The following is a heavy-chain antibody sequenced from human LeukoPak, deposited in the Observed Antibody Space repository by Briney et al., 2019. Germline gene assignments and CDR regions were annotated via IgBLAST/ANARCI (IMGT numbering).Heavy chain of an antibody. D-gene: IGHD6-19*01. J-gene: IGHJ4*02. V-gene: IGHV4-39*01. CDR1: GDSISSSNYY. CDR3: ATPLAVAGAFDY. Sequence: SETLSLTCTVSGDSISSSNYYWGWIRQPPGKGLEWIGSIFYSGRTYYNPSLKSRVTISVDTSKKQYSLKLSSVTAADTAVYYCATPLAVAGAFDYWGQGTLVTVSS. CDR2: IFYSGRT.